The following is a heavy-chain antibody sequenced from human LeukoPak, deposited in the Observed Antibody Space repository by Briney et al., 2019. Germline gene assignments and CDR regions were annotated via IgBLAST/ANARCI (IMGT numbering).Heavy chain of an antibody. CDR3: AKGGGLSCYDY. CDR1: GFTFSSYV. V-gene: IGHV3-23*01. CDR2: IGAAGGSK. J-gene: IGHJ4*02. Sequence: GGSLRLSCAVSGFTFSSYVMSWVRQAPGKGLEWVSSIGAAGGSKNYADSVKGRLTISRDNSKSTLYLQMGSLSPDDTAVYYCAKGGGLSCYDYWGQGTLVTVSS. D-gene: IGHD2-15*01.